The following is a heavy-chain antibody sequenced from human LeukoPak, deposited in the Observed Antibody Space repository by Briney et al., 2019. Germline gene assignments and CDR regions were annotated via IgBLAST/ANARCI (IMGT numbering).Heavy chain of an antibody. CDR1: GSSISTDYY. Sequence: PSDTLSLTCTVSGSSISTDYYWGWIRQPPGKGLEWIGSIYHSGSTYYNPSLKSRIAISVDTSKNQFSLKLSSVTVADTAVYYCARLNTYGMDVWGQGTTVTVSS. J-gene: IGHJ6*02. D-gene: IGHD1/OR15-1a*01. CDR3: ARLNTYGMDV. CDR2: IYHSGST. V-gene: IGHV4-38-2*02.